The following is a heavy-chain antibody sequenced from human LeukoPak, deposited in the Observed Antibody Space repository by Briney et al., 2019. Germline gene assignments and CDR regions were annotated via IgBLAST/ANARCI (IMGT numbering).Heavy chain of an antibody. J-gene: IGHJ4*02. CDR2: INAGNGNT. CDR3: ARPQAVAGFDY. V-gene: IGHV1-3*01. D-gene: IGHD6-19*01. CDR1: GYTFTSYA. Sequence: EASVKVSCKAYGYTFTSYAMHWVRQAPGQRLEWMGWINAGNGNTKYSQKFQGRVTIARDTSASTAYMELSSLRSEDTAVYYCARPQAVAGFDYWGQGTLVTVSS.